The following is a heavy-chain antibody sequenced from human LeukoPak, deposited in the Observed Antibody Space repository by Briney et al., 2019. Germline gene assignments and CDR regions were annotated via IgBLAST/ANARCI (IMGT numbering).Heavy chain of an antibody. Sequence: GSLRLSCAASGFTFSSDAMSWVRQPPGKGLEWIGEINHSGSTNYNPSLKSRVTISVDTSKNQFSLKLSSVTAADTAVYYCARGIVVVPAATYYYYYGMDVWGQGTTVTVSS. V-gene: IGHV4-34*01. J-gene: IGHJ6*02. CDR3: ARGIVVVPAATYYYYYGMDV. CDR1: GFTFSSDA. CDR2: INHSGST. D-gene: IGHD2-2*01.